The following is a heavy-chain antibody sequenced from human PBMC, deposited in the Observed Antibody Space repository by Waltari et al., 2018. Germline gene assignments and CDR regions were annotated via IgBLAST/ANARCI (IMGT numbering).Heavy chain of an antibody. CDR2: IKQDGSER. CDR1: GFTFTSYW. CDR3: ARDRLMTTVTTEFDY. V-gene: IGHV3-7*01. D-gene: IGHD4-17*01. Sequence: EVQLVESGGGLVQPGGSLRLSCAASGFTFTSYWINWVRQAPRKGLEWVANIKQDGSERYYVDSVKGRFTISRENAKNSVYVQMNSLRAEDTAVYYCARDRLMTTVTTEFDYWGQGTLVTVSS. J-gene: IGHJ4*02.